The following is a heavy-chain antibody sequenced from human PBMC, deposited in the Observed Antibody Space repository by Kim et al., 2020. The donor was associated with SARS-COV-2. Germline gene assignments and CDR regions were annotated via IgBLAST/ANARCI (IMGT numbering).Heavy chain of an antibody. D-gene: IGHD3-9*01. Sequence: SETLSLTCTVSGGSISSGGYYWSWIRQHPGKGLEWIGYIYYSGSTYYNPSLKSRVTISVDTSKNQFSLKLSSVTAADTAVYYCARDFRGILTGYHPIDPWGQGTLVTVSS. CDR1: GGSISSGGYY. V-gene: IGHV4-31*03. J-gene: IGHJ5*02. CDR2: IYYSGST. CDR3: ARDFRGILTGYHPIDP.